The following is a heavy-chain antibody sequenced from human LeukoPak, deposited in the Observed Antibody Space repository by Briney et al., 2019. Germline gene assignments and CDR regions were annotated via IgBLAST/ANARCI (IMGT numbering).Heavy chain of an antibody. J-gene: IGHJ4*02. Sequence: SETLSLTCTVSGGSISSYYWSWIRQPPGKGLEWIGYIYYSGSTNYNPSLKSRVTISVDTSKNQFSLKLSSVTAADTAVYYCARHAALGPFDYWGQGTLVTVSS. CDR1: GGSISSYY. V-gene: IGHV4-59*08. CDR3: ARHAALGPFDY. CDR2: IYYSGST. D-gene: IGHD7-27*01.